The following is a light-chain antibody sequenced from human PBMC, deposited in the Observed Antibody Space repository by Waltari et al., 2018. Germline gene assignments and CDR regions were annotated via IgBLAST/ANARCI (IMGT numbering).Light chain of an antibody. CDR3: MQTIQLPYT. CDR1: QSLLHSDEKTY. V-gene: IGKV2D-29*01. J-gene: IGKJ2*01. Sequence: MVLTQPPLFLTVTLGQRPPIPARSIQSLLHSDEKTYLYWYLQKPGQPPQLLIYEVSNRFGGVSDRFSGSGSGTDFTLKISRVEAEDVGVYYCMQTIQLPYTFGQGTKLEIK. CDR2: EVS.